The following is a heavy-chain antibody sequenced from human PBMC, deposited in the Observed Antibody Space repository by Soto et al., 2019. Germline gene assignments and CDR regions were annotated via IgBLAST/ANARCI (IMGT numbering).Heavy chain of an antibody. CDR1: GFIFKDYA. CDR3: TKSSGGSSSVGMDY. V-gene: IGHV3-30*04. Sequence: GGSLRLSCAVSGFIFKDYALNWVRQAPGKGLEWVASITRDGYNKYYADSVKGRFTISRDNSKNTLSLQMTALRVEDSSVYYCTKSSGGSSSVGMDYWGPGTLVTVSS. CDR2: ITRDGYNK. J-gene: IGHJ4*02. D-gene: IGHD6-6*01.